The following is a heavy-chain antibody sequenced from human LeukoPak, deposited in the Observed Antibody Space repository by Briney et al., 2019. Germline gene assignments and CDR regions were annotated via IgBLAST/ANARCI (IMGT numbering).Heavy chain of an antibody. J-gene: IGHJ4*02. V-gene: IGHV3-23*01. Sequence: GGSLRLSCVASGFTLGTYLMIWVRQGPGKRLEWVAAISRASENTYYADSVKGRCTISRDDPQNTVSLQMNSLRAEDTAIYYCARFCSSTSCEGYWGQGTLVTVSS. CDR3: ARFCSSTSCEGY. D-gene: IGHD2-2*01. CDR2: ISRASENT. CDR1: GFTLGTYL.